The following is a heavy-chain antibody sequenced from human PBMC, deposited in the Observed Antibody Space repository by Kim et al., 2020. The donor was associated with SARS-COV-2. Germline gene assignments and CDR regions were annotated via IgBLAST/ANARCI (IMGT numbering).Heavy chain of an antibody. CDR3: TRDMDSWGFGEALWDY. D-gene: IGHD3-10*01. J-gene: IGHJ4*02. Sequence: GGSLRLSCTASGFTFGDYAMSWFRQAPGKGLEWVGFIRSKAYGGTTEYAASVKGRFTISRDDSKSIAYLQMNSLKTEDTAVYYCTRDMDSWGFGEALWDYWGQGTLVTVSS. CDR2: IRSKAYGGTT. CDR1: GFTFGDYA. V-gene: IGHV3-49*03.